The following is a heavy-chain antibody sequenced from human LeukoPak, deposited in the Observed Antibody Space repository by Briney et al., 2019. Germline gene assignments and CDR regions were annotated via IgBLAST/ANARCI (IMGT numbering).Heavy chain of an antibody. V-gene: IGHV4-59*01. Sequence: SETLSLTCTVSGGSISNYYWSWIRQPPGKGLEWIGYIYYSGTTNYNPSLKSRVTMSVDTSKNHFSLNLSSVTAADTAVYYCVRYFSGKTLDQWGQGTLVTVSS. CDR1: GGSISNYY. CDR3: VRYFSGKTLDQ. CDR2: IYYSGTT. J-gene: IGHJ4*02. D-gene: IGHD1-1*01.